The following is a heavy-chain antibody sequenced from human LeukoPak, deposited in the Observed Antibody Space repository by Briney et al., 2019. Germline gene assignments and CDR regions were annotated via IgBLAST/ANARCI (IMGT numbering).Heavy chain of an antibody. V-gene: IGHV1-69*04. CDR2: IIPILGIA. CDR1: GGTFTSYA. CDR3: ARKAYSSGSYGMDV. D-gene: IGHD6-19*01. Sequence: SVKVSCKASGGTFTSYAISWVRQAPGQGLEWMGRIIPILGIANYAQKFQGRVTITADKSTSTAYMELSSLRSEDTAVYYCARKAYSSGSYGMDVWGQGTTVTVSS. J-gene: IGHJ6*02.